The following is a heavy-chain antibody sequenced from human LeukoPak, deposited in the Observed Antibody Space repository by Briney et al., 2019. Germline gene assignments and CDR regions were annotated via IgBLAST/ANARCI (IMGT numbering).Heavy chain of an antibody. CDR3: ARDIGQWLAVFDY. CDR2: ISSSGSTI. J-gene: IGHJ4*02. CDR1: GFTFSDYY. V-gene: IGHV3-11*01. D-gene: IGHD6-19*01. Sequence: TGGSLRLSCAASGFTFSDYYMSWIRQAPGEGLEWVSYISSSGSTIYYADSVKGRFTISRDNAKNSLHLQMNSLRAEDTAVYYCARDIGQWLAVFDYWGQGTLVTVSS.